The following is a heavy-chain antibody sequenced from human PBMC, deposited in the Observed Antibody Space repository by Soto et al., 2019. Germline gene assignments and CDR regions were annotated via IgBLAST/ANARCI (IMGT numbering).Heavy chain of an antibody. V-gene: IGHV3-30*18. Sequence: GGSLRLSCAASGFTFSSYGMHWVRQAPGKGLEWVAVISYDGSNKYYADSVKGRFTMSRDNSKNTLYLQMNSLRAEDTAVYYCAKADPDYYYYYYGMDVWGQGTTVTVSS. J-gene: IGHJ6*02. CDR3: AKADPDYYYYYYGMDV. CDR1: GFTFSSYG. CDR2: ISYDGSNK. D-gene: IGHD4-17*01.